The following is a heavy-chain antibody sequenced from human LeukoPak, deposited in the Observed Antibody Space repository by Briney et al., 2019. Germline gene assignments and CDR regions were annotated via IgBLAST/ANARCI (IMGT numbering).Heavy chain of an antibody. D-gene: IGHD5-18*01. CDR3: ARDLEGVATAMADWFDP. CDR2: ISSSGSTI. J-gene: IGHJ5*02. V-gene: IGHV3-48*03. CDR1: GFTFSSYE. Sequence: PGGSLRLSCAASGFTFSSYEMNWVRQAPGKGLEWVSYISSSGSTIYYADSVKGRFTISRDNAKNSLYLQMNSLRAEDTAVYYCARDLEGVATAMADWFDPWGQGTLVTVSS.